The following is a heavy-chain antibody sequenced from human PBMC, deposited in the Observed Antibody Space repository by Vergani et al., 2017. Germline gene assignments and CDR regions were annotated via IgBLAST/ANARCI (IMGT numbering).Heavy chain of an antibody. J-gene: IGHJ4*02. Sequence: QLQLQESGSGLVKPSQTLSLTCAVSGGSISSGGYSWSWLRQPPGKGLEWIGYIYHSGSTYYNPSLKSRVTISVDTSKNQFSLKLSSVTAADTAVYYCARGRRYYYGSGGYFDYWGQGTLVTVSS. V-gene: IGHV4-30-2*01. CDR1: GGSISSGGYS. CDR2: IYHSGST. D-gene: IGHD3-10*01. CDR3: ARGRRYYYGSGGYFDY.